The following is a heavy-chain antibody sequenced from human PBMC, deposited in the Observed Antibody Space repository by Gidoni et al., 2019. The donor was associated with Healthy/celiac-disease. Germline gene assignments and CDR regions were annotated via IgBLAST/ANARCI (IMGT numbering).Heavy chain of an antibody. CDR2: IIPILGIA. V-gene: IGHV1-69*02. J-gene: IGHJ4*02. CDR3: ARISANWGSGFGDY. CDR1: GGTFSSYT. D-gene: IGHD7-27*01. Sequence: QVQLVQSGAEVKKPGSSVTVSCKASGGTFSSYTISWVRQAPGQGLEWMGRIIPILGIANYAQKFQGRVTITADKSTSTAYMELSSLRSEDTAVYYCARISANWGSGFGDYWGQGTLVTVSS.